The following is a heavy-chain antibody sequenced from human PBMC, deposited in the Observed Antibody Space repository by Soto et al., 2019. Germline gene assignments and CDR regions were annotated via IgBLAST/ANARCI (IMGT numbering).Heavy chain of an antibody. V-gene: IGHV3-15*01. CDR2: IKSKTDGGTT. Sequence: GGSLRLSCAASGFTFSNAWMSWVRQAPGKGLEWVGRIKSKTDGGTTDYAAPVKGRFTISRDDSKNTLYLQMNSLKTEDTAVYYWTAGEAARPLDYWGQGTLVTVSS. D-gene: IGHD6-6*01. J-gene: IGHJ4*02. CDR3: TAGEAARPLDY. CDR1: GFTFSNAW.